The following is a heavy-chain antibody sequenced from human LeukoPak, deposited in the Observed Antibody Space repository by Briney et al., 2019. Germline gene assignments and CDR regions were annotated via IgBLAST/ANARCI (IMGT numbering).Heavy chain of an antibody. J-gene: IGHJ4*02. D-gene: IGHD3-10*01. CDR2: INPNSGGT. Sequence: ASVKVSCKASGYTFTAYYMHCVRQAPGQGLEWMGWINPNSGGTNYAQKFQGRVTMTRDTSISTAYMELSRLRSDDTAVYYCARWGYYGSGSYYRSPNDYWGQGTLVTVSS. V-gene: IGHV1-2*02. CDR3: ARWGYYGSGSYYRSPNDY. CDR1: GYTFTAYY.